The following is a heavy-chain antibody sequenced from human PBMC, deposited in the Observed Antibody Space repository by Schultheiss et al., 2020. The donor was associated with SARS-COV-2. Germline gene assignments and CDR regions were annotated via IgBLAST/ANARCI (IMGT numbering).Heavy chain of an antibody. CDR3: ARDRAATIDY. J-gene: IGHJ4*02. CDR2: IYYSGST. D-gene: IGHD3-10*01. CDR1: GGSISSYY. V-gene: IGHV4-59*12. Sequence: SETLSLTCTVSGGSISSYYWSWIRQPPGKGLEWIGYIYYSGSTNYNPSLKSRVTISVDTSKNQFSLQLNSVTPEDTAVYYCARDRAATIDYWGQGTLVTVSS.